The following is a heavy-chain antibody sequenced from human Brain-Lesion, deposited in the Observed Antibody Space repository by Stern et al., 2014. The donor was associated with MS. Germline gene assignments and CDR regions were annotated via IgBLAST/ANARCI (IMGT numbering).Heavy chain of an antibody. CDR3: AGEEDIRYCSGGSCTGNWFDP. CDR1: GGSVSSTSYA. J-gene: IGHJ5*02. D-gene: IGHD2-15*01. Sequence: QLQLQESGPGLVKPSETLSLTCTVAGGSVSSTSYAWAWIRQPPGKGLEWIGTIYYSGNTYYSPSLKSRLPLFLDPSKHQFSLPMSFVTAADTAVYYCAGEEDIRYCSGGSCTGNWFDPWGQGTLVTVSS. V-gene: IGHV4-39*01. CDR2: IYYSGNT.